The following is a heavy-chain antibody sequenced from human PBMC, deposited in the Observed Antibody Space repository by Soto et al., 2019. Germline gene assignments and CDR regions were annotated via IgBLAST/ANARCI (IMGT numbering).Heavy chain of an antibody. V-gene: IGHV1-18*01. D-gene: IGHD3-16*02. Sequence: GASVKVSCKASGYTFTSYGISWVRQAPGQGLEWMGWISAYNGNTNYAQKLQGRVTMTTDTSTSTAYMELRSLRSDDTAVYYCARDMGETFYIWGSYRYTGLGYWGQGTLVTVSS. CDR2: ISAYNGNT. CDR1: GYTFTSYG. J-gene: IGHJ4*02. CDR3: ARDMGETFYIWGSYRYTGLGY.